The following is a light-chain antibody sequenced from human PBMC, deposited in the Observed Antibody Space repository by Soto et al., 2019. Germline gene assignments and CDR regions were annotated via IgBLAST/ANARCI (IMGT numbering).Light chain of an antibody. V-gene: IGKV3-11*01. J-gene: IGKJ3*01. CDR1: QSVSSY. Sequence: EIVLTQSPATLSLSPGERATLSCRASQSVSSYLAWYQQKPGQAPRLLIYDASNRATGIPARFSGSGSGTDFPLTISSLEPEDFAVYYCQQRSTWPVFTFGPGTKVDIK. CDR3: QQRSTWPVFT. CDR2: DAS.